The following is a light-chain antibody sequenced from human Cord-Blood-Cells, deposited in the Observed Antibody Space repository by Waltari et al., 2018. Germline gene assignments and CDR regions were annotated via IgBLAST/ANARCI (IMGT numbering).Light chain of an antibody. J-gene: IGLJ2*01. CDR1: SSDVGGYNY. V-gene: IGLV2-14*01. Sequence: QSALTQPASVSGSPGQSITISCTGTSSDVGGYNYVSWSQQHPGKAPKLMIYDVSQRPSGVSNRFSGSKSGNTASLTISGLQAEDEADYYCSSYTSSSTGVFGGGTKLTVL. CDR2: DVS. CDR3: SSYTSSSTGV.